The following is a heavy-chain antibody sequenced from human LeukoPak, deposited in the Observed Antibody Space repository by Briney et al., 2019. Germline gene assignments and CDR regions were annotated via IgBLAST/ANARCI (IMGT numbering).Heavy chain of an antibody. D-gene: IGHD3-3*01. Sequence: SETLSLTCAVYGGSFSGYYWSWIRQPPGKGLEWIGEINHSGSTNYNPSLKSRVTISVDTSKNQFSLKLSSVTAADTAVYYCARRGYDFWSGYTTKYNWFDPWGQGTLVTVSS. V-gene: IGHV4-34*01. J-gene: IGHJ5*02. CDR1: GGSFSGYY. CDR2: INHSGST. CDR3: ARRGYDFWSGYTTKYNWFDP.